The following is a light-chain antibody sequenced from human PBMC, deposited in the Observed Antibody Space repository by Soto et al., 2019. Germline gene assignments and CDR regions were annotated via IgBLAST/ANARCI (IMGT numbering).Light chain of an antibody. CDR3: NSYAGTSNV. CDR1: SSNIGSNY. CDR2: RNN. V-gene: IGLV1-47*01. Sequence: QSVLTQPPSASGTPGQRVNISCSGSSSNIGSNYVYWYRQFPGTAPKLLIQRNNQRPSGVPARFSGSKSGTSASLAISGLRSEDEADYYCNSYAGTSNVFGTGTKLTVL. J-gene: IGLJ1*01.